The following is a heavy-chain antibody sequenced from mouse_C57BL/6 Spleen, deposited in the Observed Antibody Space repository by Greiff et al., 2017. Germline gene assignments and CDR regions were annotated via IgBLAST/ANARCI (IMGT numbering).Heavy chain of an antibody. CDR1: GYTFTSYW. CDR3: ARDDYDAMDY. J-gene: IGHJ4*01. V-gene: IGHV1-52*01. Sequence: QVQLQQPGAELVRPGSSVKLSCKASGYTFTSYWMHRVKQRPIQGLEWIGNIDPSDSETHYNQKFKDKATLTVDKSSSTAYMQLSSLTSEDSAVYYCARDDYDAMDYWGQGTSVTVSS. CDR2: IDPSDSET.